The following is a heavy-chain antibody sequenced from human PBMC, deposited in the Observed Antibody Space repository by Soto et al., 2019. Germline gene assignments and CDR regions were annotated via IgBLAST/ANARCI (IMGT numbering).Heavy chain of an antibody. CDR3: AREQLVRYYYYYMDV. J-gene: IGHJ6*03. Sequence: SETLSLTCTVSGGSISSYYWSWIRQPPGKGLEWIGYIYYSGSTNYNPSLKSRVTISVDTSKNQFSLKLSSVTAADTAVYYCAREQLVRYYYYYMDVWGKGTTVTVSS. D-gene: IGHD6-13*01. CDR1: GGSISSYY. V-gene: IGHV4-59*01. CDR2: IYYSGST.